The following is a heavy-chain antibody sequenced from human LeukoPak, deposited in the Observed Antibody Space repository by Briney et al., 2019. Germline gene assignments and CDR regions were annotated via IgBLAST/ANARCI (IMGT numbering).Heavy chain of an antibody. J-gene: IGHJ4*02. CDR3: TTETMVRMESDPDY. Sequence: GGSLRLSCAASGFTFSNAWMSWVRQAPGKGLEWVGRIKSKTDGGTTDYAAPVKGRFTISRDDSKNTLYLQMNSLKTEDTAVYYCTTETMVRMESDPDYWGQGTLVTVSS. V-gene: IGHV3-15*01. D-gene: IGHD3-10*01. CDR1: GFTFSNAW. CDR2: IKSKTDGGTT.